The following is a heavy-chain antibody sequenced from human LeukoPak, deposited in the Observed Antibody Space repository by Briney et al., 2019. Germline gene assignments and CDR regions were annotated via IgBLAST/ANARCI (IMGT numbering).Heavy chain of an antibody. CDR3: ARVRHDYGDYGDDWPLLSRWEPNHNWFDR. Sequence: GASLKISCKGSGYRFTSYWIGWVRPLPGKGVEWMGIIYPGDSDTRYSQSFQGQVTISADKSISTAYLQWSSLKSSDTAMYYCARVRHDYGDYGDDWPLLSRWEPNHNWFDRWGQGTLVTVSS. CDR2: IYPGDSDT. V-gene: IGHV5-51*01. D-gene: IGHD4-17*01. J-gene: IGHJ5*02. CDR1: GYRFTSYW.